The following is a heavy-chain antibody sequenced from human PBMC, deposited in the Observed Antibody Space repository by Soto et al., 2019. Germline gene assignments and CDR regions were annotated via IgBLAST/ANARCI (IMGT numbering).Heavy chain of an antibody. J-gene: IGHJ4*02. CDR1: GYSFRSYW. Sequence: RGESLKISCKGSGYSFRSYWIGWVRQSPGKGLEWMGIIYPDDSDTKYSPSFQGQVTISADKSINTAYLEWSSLEASDTAMYYCVRTPGFPYDSNGYYNDYWGQGTLVTVS. V-gene: IGHV5-51*01. CDR3: VRTPGFPYDSNGYYNDY. CDR2: IYPDDSDT. D-gene: IGHD3-22*01.